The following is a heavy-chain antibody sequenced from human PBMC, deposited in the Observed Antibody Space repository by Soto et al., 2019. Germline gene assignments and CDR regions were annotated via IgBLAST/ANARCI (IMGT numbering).Heavy chain of an antibody. J-gene: IGHJ4*02. D-gene: IGHD6-6*01. CDR2: ISYDGSNK. V-gene: IGHV3-30-3*01. CDR1: GFTFSSYS. Sequence: PGGSLRLSCAASGFTFSSYSIHWVRQAPCKGLEWVAVISYDGSNKYYADSVKGRFTISRDNSKNTLYLQMNSLRAEDTAVYYCAGQYIAALDCWGQRTLVTVCS. CDR3: AGQYIAALDC.